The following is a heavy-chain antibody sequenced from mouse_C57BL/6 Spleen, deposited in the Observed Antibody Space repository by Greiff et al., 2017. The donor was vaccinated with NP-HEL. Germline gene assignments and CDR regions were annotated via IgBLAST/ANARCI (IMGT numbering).Heavy chain of an antibody. D-gene: IGHD1-1*02. CDR2: IYPGSGNT. J-gene: IGHJ3*01. Sequence: VQLQQSGAELVRPGASVKLSCKASGYTFTDYYINWVKQRPGQGLEWIARIYPGSGNTYYNEKFKGKATLTAEKSSSTAYMQLSSLTSEDSAVYFCARGGPYWGQGTLVTVSA. V-gene: IGHV1-76*01. CDR1: GYTFTDYY. CDR3: ARGGPY.